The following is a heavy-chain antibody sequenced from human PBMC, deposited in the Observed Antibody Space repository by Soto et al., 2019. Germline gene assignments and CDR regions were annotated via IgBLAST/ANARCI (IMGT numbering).Heavy chain of an antibody. Sequence: TSETLSLTCSVSGGSMRSYYWSWIRQPPGKGLEWIGYIHDSGITDYNPSLKSRATISIDTFRNQISLNLHSVTAADTAVYYCAREYAFSSDYWGQGTVVT. V-gene: IGHV4-59*01. J-gene: IGHJ4*02. CDR1: GGSMRSYY. D-gene: IGHD2-2*01. CDR2: IHDSGIT. CDR3: AREYAFSSDY.